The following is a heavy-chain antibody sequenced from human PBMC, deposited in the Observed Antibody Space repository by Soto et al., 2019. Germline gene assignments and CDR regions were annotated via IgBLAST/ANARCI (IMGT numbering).Heavy chain of an antibody. V-gene: IGHV1-2*07. CDR3: ARREQSMEIIDX. Sequence: ASVKVSCKTSGYTFTGYYIHWIRQAPGQGIEWMGWINPNSGDTTYSHEFQGRVNMTSDTSITTAYVEVTRLRSHDTAVYYCARREQSMEIIDXWGQGTSVPVS. CDR2: INPNSGDT. D-gene: IGHD1-26*01. CDR1: GYTFTGYY. J-gene: IGHJ4*02.